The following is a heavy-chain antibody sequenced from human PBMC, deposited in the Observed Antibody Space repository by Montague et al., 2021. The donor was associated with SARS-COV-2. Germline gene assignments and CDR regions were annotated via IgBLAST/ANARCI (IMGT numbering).Heavy chain of an antibody. CDR2: IYYSGST. D-gene: IGHD6-19*01. Sequence: SETLSLTCTVSGGSISSSSYYRGWIRQPPGKGLEWIGSIYYSGSTYYSPSLKSRVTISVDTSKNQFSLKLSSVTAADTAVYYCARQENSSGWFKPDAFDIWGQGTMVTVSS. CDR1: GGSISSSSYY. V-gene: IGHV4-39*01. CDR3: ARQENSSGWFKPDAFDI. J-gene: IGHJ3*02.